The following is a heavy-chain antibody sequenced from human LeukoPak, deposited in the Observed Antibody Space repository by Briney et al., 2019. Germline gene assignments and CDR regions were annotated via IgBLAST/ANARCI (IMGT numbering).Heavy chain of an antibody. CDR3: ARAIVGATGPDY. J-gene: IGHJ4*02. CDR1: GYTFTGYY. D-gene: IGHD1-26*01. Sequence: GASVKVSCKASGYTFTGYYMHWVRQAPGQRLEWMGWINAGNGNTKYSQKFQGRVTITRDTSASTAYMELSSLRSEDTAVYYCARAIVGATGPDYWGRGTLVTVSS. CDR2: INAGNGNT. V-gene: IGHV1-3*01.